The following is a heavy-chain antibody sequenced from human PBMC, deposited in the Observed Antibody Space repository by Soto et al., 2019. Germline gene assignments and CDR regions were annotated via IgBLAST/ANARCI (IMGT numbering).Heavy chain of an antibody. CDR2: IKQDGCKK. CDR1: GFTFSSYW. D-gene: IGHD2-21*02. CDR3: ARERGDLSPWYFDL. Sequence: EVQLVESGGGLVQPGGSLRLSCAASGFTFSSYWMSWVRQAPGKGLEWVANIKQDGCKKYYVDSVKGRFTISRDKAKNSLNLQINSLRAEDTAEYYCARERGDLSPWYFDLWGRGTLLTVAA. V-gene: IGHV3-7*01. J-gene: IGHJ2*01.